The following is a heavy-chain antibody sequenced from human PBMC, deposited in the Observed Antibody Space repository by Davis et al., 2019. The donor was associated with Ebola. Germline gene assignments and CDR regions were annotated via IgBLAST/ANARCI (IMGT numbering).Heavy chain of an antibody. CDR1: GFAFSSSA. CDR3: AKDPDEYMAELGTTFDY. Sequence: AASVKVSCKASGFAFSSSAVQWVRQARGQNLEWIGWIVVGSGNTNYAQKFQGRVTITRDMSTTTSYLDLTNLRSEDTAVYYCAKDPDEYMAELGTTFDYWGQGMLVTVSS. V-gene: IGHV1-58*01. J-gene: IGHJ4*02. CDR2: IVVGSGNT. D-gene: IGHD1/OR15-1a*01.